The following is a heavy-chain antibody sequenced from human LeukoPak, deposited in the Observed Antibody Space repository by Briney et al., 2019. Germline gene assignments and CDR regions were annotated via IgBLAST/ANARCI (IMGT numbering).Heavy chain of an antibody. J-gene: IGHJ4*02. D-gene: IGHD3-22*01. CDR1: GGPISSSNW. V-gene: IGHV4-4*02. Sequence: SGTLSLTCAVSGGPISSSNWWSWVRQPPGKGLEWIGEIYRSGSTNYNPSLKSRVTISVDKSKNQFSLKLSSVTAADTAVYYCASLYDSSGYPPYWGQGTLVTVSS. CDR2: IYRSGST. CDR3: ASLYDSSGYPPY.